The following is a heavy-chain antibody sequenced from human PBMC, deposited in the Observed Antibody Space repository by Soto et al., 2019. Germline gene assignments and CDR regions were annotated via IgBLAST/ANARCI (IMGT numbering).Heavy chain of an antibody. CDR1: GFNLSHPW. Sequence: GGSLRLSCVASGFNLSHPWMTWVRQAAGKGLEWVGRIKSKTGGGTADYAAPVKGRATISRDDSKNTVYLQMNSLKTEDTAVYYCTTGIYYDILTGYHNVAYWGQGALVT. D-gene: IGHD3-9*01. CDR3: TTGIYYDILTGYHNVAY. CDR2: IKSKTGGGTA. J-gene: IGHJ4*02. V-gene: IGHV3-15*01.